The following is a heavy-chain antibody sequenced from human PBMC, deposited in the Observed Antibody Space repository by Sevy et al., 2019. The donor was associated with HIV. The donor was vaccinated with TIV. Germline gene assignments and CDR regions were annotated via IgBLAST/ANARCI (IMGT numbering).Heavy chain of an antibody. D-gene: IGHD2-8*02. V-gene: IGHV3-30*02. J-gene: IGHJ3*02. CDR3: ARDRKVLLVVYAIPFDVFDI. CDR1: GFTFSNHA. Sequence: GGSLRLSCAASGFTFSNHAMHWVRQAPGKGLEWVAFIRYDGTNEYYANSVKGRFTISRDNSKNTVYLKMNSLRPEDTAVYYCARDRKVLLVVYAIPFDVFDIWGQGTMVTVSS. CDR2: IRYDGTNE.